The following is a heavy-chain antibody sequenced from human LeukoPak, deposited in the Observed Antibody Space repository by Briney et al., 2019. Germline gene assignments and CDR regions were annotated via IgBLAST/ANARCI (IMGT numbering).Heavy chain of an antibody. CDR1: GIKFSDYA. CDR3: ARGDGGSHYYYYYGLDV. J-gene: IGHJ6*02. Sequence: GGSLRLSCIVSGIKFSDYAMTWVRQAPGKGLEWVGFIRSKAYGGTAEYGASVKGRFTFSRDDSKSIAYLQMNSLKNDDTAIYYCARGDGGSHYYYYYGLDVWGQGTTVTVSS. CDR2: IRSKAYGGTA. D-gene: IGHD1-26*01. V-gene: IGHV3-49*04.